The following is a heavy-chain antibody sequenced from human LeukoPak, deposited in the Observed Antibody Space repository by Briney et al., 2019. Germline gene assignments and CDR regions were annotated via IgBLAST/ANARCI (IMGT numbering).Heavy chain of an antibody. J-gene: IGHJ6*03. CDR3: ARAEYSSGWYEAWYYYYYMDV. D-gene: IGHD6-19*01. CDR2: ISGGGGNT. CDR1: GFTFTNYA. Sequence: GGSLRLSCAASGFTFTNYAMSWIRQAPGKGLEWVSAISGGGGNTDYADSVKGRFTISRDNSKNTVFLQMNSLRAEDTAVYYCARAEYSSGWYEAWYYYYYMDVWGKGTTVTVSS. V-gene: IGHV3-23*01.